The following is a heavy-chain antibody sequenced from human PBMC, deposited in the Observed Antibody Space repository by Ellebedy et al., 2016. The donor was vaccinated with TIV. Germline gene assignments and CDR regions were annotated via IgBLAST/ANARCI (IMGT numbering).Heavy chain of an antibody. CDR2: IITILGIA. D-gene: IGHD3-10*01. Sequence: AASVTVSCKASGGTFSSYPISWLRQAPGQGLEWMGRIITILGIANYAQKFQGRVRITADKSTSTAYMELSSLRSEYTAVYYCARVEYGSGSYYGGWGQGTLVTVSS. CDR3: ARVEYGSGSYYGG. V-gene: IGHV1-69*04. CDR1: GGTFSSYP. J-gene: IGHJ4*02.